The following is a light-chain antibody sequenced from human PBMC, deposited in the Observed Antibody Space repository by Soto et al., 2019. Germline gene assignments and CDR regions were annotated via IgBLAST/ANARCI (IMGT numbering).Light chain of an antibody. J-gene: IGKJ1*01. CDR2: GAS. V-gene: IGKV3-15*01. CDR3: QQYGSSPQT. Sequence: EIVMAQSPATLSVSPGDRATLSCRASQSVIGNLAWYQQSPGQAPRLLIYGASTRATGVPARFSGSGSGTDFTLTISRLEPEDFAVYYCQQYGSSPQTFGQGTKVDIK. CDR1: QSVIGN.